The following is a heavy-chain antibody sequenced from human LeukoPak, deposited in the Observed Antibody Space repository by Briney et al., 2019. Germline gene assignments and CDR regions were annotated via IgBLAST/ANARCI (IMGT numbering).Heavy chain of an antibody. J-gene: IGHJ3*01. CDR3: ARWGIVGHDAFDL. CDR1: GFIFSKYG. V-gene: IGHV3-33*01. D-gene: IGHD3-22*01. Sequence: PGRSLRLSCAASGFIFSKYGMHWVRQAPGRGLEWLALIRHDGNEGWYVDSVRGRFTISRDNSKNTVFLQMNSLRADDTAVYYCARWGIVGHDAFDLWGQGTMVTVSS. CDR2: IRHDGNEG.